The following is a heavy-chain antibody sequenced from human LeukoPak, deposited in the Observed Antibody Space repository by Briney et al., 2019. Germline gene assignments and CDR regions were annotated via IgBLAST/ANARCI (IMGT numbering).Heavy chain of an antibody. J-gene: IGHJ6*03. CDR2: IYPDDSDT. D-gene: IGHD2-8*01. CDR3: ARHGHCTNGVCYSNSYYHMDV. CDR1: GYSFASSW. V-gene: IGHV5-51*01. Sequence: GESLKISCKGSGYSFASSWIGWVRQMPGKGLEWMGIIYPDDSDTRYSPSFEGQITISVDKSISTAYLQWSSLKASDTAVYYCARHGHCTNGVCYSNSYYHMDVWGKGTTVTVSS.